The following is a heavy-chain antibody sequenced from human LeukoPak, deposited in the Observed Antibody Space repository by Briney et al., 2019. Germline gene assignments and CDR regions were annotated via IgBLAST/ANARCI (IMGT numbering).Heavy chain of an antibody. Sequence: ASVKVSCKTSGYTFTADYLYWVRQAPGQGLELMGWNSPNSGGKYYAQNFQGRVNMTRDKYISTAYMELSSLTSDDTAMYFCARLRVRKLDYWGQGTQVTVSS. CDR1: GYTFTADY. V-gene: IGHV1-2*02. J-gene: IGHJ4*02. D-gene: IGHD1-14*01. CDR3: ARLRVRKLDY. CDR2: NSPNSGGK.